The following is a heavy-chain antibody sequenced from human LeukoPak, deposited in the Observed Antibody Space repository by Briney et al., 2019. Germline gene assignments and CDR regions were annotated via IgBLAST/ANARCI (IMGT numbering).Heavy chain of an antibody. J-gene: IGHJ6*03. CDR1: GFTFSSYW. CDR2: INSDGSST. D-gene: IGHD1-1*01. Sequence: GGSLRLSCAASGFTFSSYWMHWVRQAPGKGLVWVSRINSDGSSTSYADSVKGRFTISRDNAKNTLYLQMNSLRAEDTAVYYCARDATADYYYYYMDVWGKGTTVTISS. CDR3: ARDATADYYYYYMDV. V-gene: IGHV3-74*01.